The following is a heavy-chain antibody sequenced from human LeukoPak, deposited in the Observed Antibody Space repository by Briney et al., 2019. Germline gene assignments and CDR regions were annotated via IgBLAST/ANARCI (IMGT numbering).Heavy chain of an antibody. D-gene: IGHD3-10*01. CDR1: GGSISSYY. Sequence: SETLSLTCTVSGGSISSYYWSWLRQPPGKGLEWIGYIYYSGSTNYNPSLKSRVTISVDTSKNQFSLKLSSVTAADTAVYYCARLGFGELLYGWFDPWGQGTLVTVSS. CDR2: IYYSGST. J-gene: IGHJ5*02. CDR3: ARLGFGELLYGWFDP. V-gene: IGHV4-59*01.